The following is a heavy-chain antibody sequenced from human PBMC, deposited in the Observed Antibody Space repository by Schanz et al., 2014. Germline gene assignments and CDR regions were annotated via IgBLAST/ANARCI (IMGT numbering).Heavy chain of an antibody. J-gene: IGHJ4*02. CDR1: GFTFSDHY. D-gene: IGHD6-19*01. CDR2: IWNNGVTK. CDR3: AKLSSSGRLAGYFDY. V-gene: IGHV3-33*08. Sequence: VQLVESGGGLVQPGGSLRLSCAASGFTFSDHYMDWVRQAPGKGLEWVAVIWNNGVTKYYADSVKGRFSISRDYSKNTLYLQMSSLRAEDTAIYYCAKLSSSGRLAGYFDYWGQGALVTVSS.